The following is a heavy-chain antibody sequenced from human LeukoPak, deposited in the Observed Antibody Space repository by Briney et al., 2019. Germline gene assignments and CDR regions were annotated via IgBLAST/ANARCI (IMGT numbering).Heavy chain of an antibody. CDR1: GYTFTSYD. CDR2: MNPNSGNT. CDR3: ARGHYHDSSGYYSDAFDI. V-gene: IGHV1-8*01. Sequence: GASVKVSCKASGYTFTSYDINWVRQATGQGLEWMGWMNPNSGNTGYAQKFQGRVTMTRNTSISTAYMELSSLRSEDTAVYYCARGHYHDSSGYYSDAFDIWGQGTMVTVSS. J-gene: IGHJ3*02. D-gene: IGHD3-22*01.